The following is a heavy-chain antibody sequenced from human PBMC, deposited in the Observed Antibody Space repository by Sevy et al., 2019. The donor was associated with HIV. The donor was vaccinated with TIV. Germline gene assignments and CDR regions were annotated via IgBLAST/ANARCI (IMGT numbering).Heavy chain of an antibody. CDR2: ISYDGRNK. V-gene: IGHV3-30*18. D-gene: IGHD3-9*01. CDR1: GIIFTTSG. J-gene: IGHJ6*02. Sequence: GGSLRLSCAVSGIIFTTSGMHWVRQAPGKGLEWVAVISYDGRNKFYGDSVKGRCTISRDNSKNILYLQMNSLRVEDTAVYYCAKDFTGYNGMDVWGQGTMVTVSS. CDR3: AKDFTGYNGMDV.